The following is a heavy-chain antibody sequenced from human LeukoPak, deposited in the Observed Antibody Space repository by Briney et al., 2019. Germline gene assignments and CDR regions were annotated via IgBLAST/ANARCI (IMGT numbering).Heavy chain of an antibody. CDR3: AREKLSTSWYGGSRDYLHYFYGMDV. V-gene: IGHV4-59*01. Sequence: PSETLSLTCSLSGDSFTTYYWSWLRQPPGKGLEWIGYIYYSGTTNYNPSLETRVTISIDRPKNQFSLKLASVTAADTAVYYCAREKLSTSWYGGSRDYLHYFYGMDVWGQGTTVTVSS. J-gene: IGHJ6*02. CDR2: IYYSGTT. D-gene: IGHD2-2*01. CDR1: GDSFTTYY.